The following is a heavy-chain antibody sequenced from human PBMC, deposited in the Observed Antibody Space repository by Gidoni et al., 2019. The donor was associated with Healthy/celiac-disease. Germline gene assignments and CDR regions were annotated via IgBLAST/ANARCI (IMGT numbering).Heavy chain of an antibody. V-gene: IGHV1-69*01. Sequence: QVQLVQSGAEVKKPGSSVKVSCKASGGTFSSHAISWVRQAPGQGLEWMGGIIPIFGTANYAQKFQGRVTITADESTSTAYMELSSLRSEDTAVYYWARDDGGRGIAAAGLYYYYYGMDVWGQGTTVTVSS. CDR1: GGTFSSHA. D-gene: IGHD6-13*01. CDR2: IIPIFGTA. J-gene: IGHJ6*02. CDR3: ARDDGGRGIAAAGLYYYYYGMDV.